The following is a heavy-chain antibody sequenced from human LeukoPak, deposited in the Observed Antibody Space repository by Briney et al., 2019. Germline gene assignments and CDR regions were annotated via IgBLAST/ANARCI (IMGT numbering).Heavy chain of an antibody. CDR1: GYTHTELS. J-gene: IGHJ4*02. CDR3: ATDLSSSWLKSLDY. CDR2: FDPEDGET. V-gene: IGHV1-24*01. Sequence: ASVKVSCKVSGYTHTELSMHWVRQAPGKGLEWMGGFDPEDGETIYAQKFQGRVTMTEDTSTDTAYMELSSLRSEDTAVYYCATDLSSSWLKSLDYWGQGTLVTVSS. D-gene: IGHD6-13*01.